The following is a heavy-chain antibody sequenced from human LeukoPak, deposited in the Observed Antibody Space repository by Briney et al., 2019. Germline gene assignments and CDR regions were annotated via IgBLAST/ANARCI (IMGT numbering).Heavy chain of an antibody. CDR3: ATTSGTYRFDP. D-gene: IGHD1-26*01. J-gene: IGHJ5*02. CDR1: GFTVSSNY. CDR2: IYSGGST. Sequence: GGSLRLSCAASGFTVSSNYMSWVRQAPGKGLEWVSVIYSGGSTYYADSVKGRFTIPRDNSKNTLYLQMNSLRAEDTAVYFCATTSGTYRFDPWGQGTLVTVSS. V-gene: IGHV3-53*01.